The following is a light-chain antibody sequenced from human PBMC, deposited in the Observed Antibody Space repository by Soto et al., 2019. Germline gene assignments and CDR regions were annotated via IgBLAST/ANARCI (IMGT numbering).Light chain of an antibody. J-gene: IGLJ3*02. Sequence: QSVLTQPASVSGSPGQSITISCTGTSSDVGRYNLVSWYQQHPGKAPKLMIYEVSKRPSGVSNRFSGSKSGNTASLTISGLQAEDEADYYCCSYAGSSTPRVFGGGTKVTVL. CDR2: EVS. V-gene: IGLV2-23*02. CDR3: CSYAGSSTPRV. CDR1: SSDVGRYNL.